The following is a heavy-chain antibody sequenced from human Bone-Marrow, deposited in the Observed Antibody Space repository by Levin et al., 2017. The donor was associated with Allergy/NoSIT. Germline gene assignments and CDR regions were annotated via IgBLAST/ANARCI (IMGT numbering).Heavy chain of an antibody. J-gene: IGHJ5*02. CDR1: GDTFSSYD. CDR3: ATGQGHLVGPP. D-gene: IGHD6-6*01. V-gene: IGHV1-8*01. Sequence: ASVKVSCKASGDTFSSYDINWVRQASGQGLEWTGWMNPNSGNTVYAKKFQGRVTMTMNTSISTAYMDLSSLRSDDTATYYCATGQGHLVGPPWGQGTLVTVSA. CDR2: MNPNSGNT.